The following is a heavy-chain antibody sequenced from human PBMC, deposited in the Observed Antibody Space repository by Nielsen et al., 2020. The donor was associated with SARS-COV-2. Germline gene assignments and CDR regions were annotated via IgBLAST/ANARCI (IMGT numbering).Heavy chain of an antibody. CDR3: AKDCPDMRVY. CDR1: GFTFSSYA. J-gene: IGHJ4*02. D-gene: IGHD2-15*01. CDR2: ISGSGGST. Sequence: GESLKISCAASGFTFSSYAMSWVRQAPGKGLEWVSAISGSGGSTYYADSVKGRFTISRDNSKNTLYLQMNSLRAEDTAVYYCAKDCPDMRVYWGQGTLVTVSS. V-gene: IGHV3-23*01.